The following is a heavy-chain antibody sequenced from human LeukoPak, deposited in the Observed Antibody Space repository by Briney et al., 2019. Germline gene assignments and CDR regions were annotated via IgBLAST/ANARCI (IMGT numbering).Heavy chain of an antibody. J-gene: IGHJ4*02. CDR2: ISSSSSYI. Sequence: PGGSLRLSCAASGFTFSSYSMNWVRQAPGKGLEWVSSISSSSSYIYYADSVKGRFTISRDNAKNSLYLQMNSLRAEDTAVYYCARGVSKGPLRAFDYWGQGTLVTVSS. CDR3: ARGVSKGPLRAFDY. V-gene: IGHV3-21*01. D-gene: IGHD1-26*01. CDR1: GFTFSSYS.